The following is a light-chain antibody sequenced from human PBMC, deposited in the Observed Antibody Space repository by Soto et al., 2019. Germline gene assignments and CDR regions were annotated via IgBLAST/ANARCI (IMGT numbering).Light chain of an antibody. CDR1: QGIDTS. J-gene: IGKJ5*01. V-gene: IGKV1-9*01. CDR3: QQLHGYPIT. Sequence: ILLTQSPSSLSASVGDRVTITCLASQGIDTSLAWYQQKPGKAPKLLIYAASNFQIGVPSRFSGSGSGTHFTLTISSLQPEDFATYYCQQLHGYPITFGQGTRLEI. CDR2: AAS.